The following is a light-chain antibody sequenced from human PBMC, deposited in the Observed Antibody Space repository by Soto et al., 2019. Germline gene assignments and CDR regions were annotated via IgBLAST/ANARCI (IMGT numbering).Light chain of an antibody. V-gene: IGKV3-11*01. CDR2: DAS. Sequence: EIVLTQFLATLSLSPGERATLSCRASQSVSSNLAWYQQKPGQAPRLLIYDASNRATGIPVRFSGSGSGTDFTLTISSLEPEDFAVYYCQQSRDWPLTFGGGTKVDIK. CDR3: QQSRDWPLT. CDR1: QSVSSN. J-gene: IGKJ4*01.